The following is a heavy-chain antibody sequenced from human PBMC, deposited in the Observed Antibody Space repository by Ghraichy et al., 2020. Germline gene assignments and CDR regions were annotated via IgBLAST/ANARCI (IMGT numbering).Heavy chain of an antibody. Sequence: GGSLRLSCAASGFTFSSYSMHWVRQAPGKGLAWVAVVSKDGNVKLYADSVKGRFTISRDNSKNTLFLQMNSLRAEDTATYYCARDERPNYQYYGMDVWGQGTTVTVSS. CDR1: GFTFSSYS. CDR2: VSKDGNVK. V-gene: IGHV3-30-3*01. CDR3: ARDERPNYQYYGMDV. J-gene: IGHJ6*02.